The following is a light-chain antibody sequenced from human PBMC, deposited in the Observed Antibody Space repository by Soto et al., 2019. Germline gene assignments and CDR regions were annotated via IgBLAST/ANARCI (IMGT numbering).Light chain of an antibody. CDR1: SSDVGGYNY. CDR3: SSYTSSITLYV. J-gene: IGLJ1*01. V-gene: IGLV2-14*01. CDR2: DVS. Sequence: QSALTQPASVSGSPGQPITISCTGTSSDVGGYNYVSWYQQHPGKAPKLMIYDVSNRPSGVSNRFSGSKSGNTASLTISGLQAEDEADYYCSSYTSSITLYVFGTGTKVTVL.